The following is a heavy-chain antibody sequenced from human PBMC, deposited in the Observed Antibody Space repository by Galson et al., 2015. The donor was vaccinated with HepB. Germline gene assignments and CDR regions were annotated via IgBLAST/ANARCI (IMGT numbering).Heavy chain of an antibody. CDR1: GFTFSSYW. Sequence: SLRLSCAASGFTFSSYWMHWVRQAPGKGLVWVSRINSDGSSTSYADSVKGRFTISRDNAKNTLYLQMNSLRAEDTAVYYCARDGGTTIDSSGYYYVYYYGMDVWGQGTTVTVSS. CDR3: ARDGGTTIDSSGYYYVYYYGMDV. CDR2: INSDGSST. J-gene: IGHJ6*02. V-gene: IGHV3-74*01. D-gene: IGHD3-22*01.